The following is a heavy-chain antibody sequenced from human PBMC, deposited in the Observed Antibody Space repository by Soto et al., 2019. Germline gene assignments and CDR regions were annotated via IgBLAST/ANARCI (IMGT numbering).Heavy chain of an antibody. CDR1: GYTFTSYW. CDR2: IYPSDSDI. J-gene: IGHJ4*02. CDR3: VRSGTSSGRFSDY. D-gene: IGHD2-15*01. Sequence: LGESLKISCQGSGYTFTSYWIGWVRQMPGEGLEWMGVIYPSDSDIRYSPSFQGKVTISADKSITTAYLQWSSLKAADTAMYYCVRSGTSSGRFSDYWGQGTLVTVSS. V-gene: IGHV5-51*01.